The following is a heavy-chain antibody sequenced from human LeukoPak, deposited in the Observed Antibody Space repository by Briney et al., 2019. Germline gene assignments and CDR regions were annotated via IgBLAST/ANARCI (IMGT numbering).Heavy chain of an antibody. Sequence: GESLKISCKGSGYSFTSYWIGWVRQMPGKGLEWMGIIYPGDSDTRYSPSFQGQVSFSADKSTTTAYLQWTSLKASDTAMYYCARQYSNRYFDIWGQGTMVTVSS. CDR2: IYPGDSDT. CDR1: GYSFTSYW. CDR3: ARQYSNRYFDI. D-gene: IGHD4-11*01. V-gene: IGHV5-51*01. J-gene: IGHJ3*02.